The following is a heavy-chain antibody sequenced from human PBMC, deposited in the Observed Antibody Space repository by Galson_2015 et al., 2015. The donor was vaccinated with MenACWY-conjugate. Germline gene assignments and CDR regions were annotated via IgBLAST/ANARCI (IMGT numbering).Heavy chain of an antibody. V-gene: IGHV1-46*01. CDR3: AREYSSSPDAFDI. CDR1: GYTFTSYY. CDR2: INPSGGST. Sequence: SVKVSCKASGYTFTSYYMHWVRQAPGQGLEWMGIINPSGGSTSYAQKFQGRVTMTWDTSTSTVYMELSSLRSEDTAVYYCAREYSSSPDAFDIWGQGTMVTVSS. D-gene: IGHD6-6*01. J-gene: IGHJ3*02.